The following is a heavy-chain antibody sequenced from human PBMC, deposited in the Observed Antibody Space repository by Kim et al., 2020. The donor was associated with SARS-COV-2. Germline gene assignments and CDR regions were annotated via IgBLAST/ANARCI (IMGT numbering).Heavy chain of an antibody. CDR1: GYSFTTYW. V-gene: IGHV5-51*01. Sequence: GESLKISCQASGYSFTTYWIAWVRQMPGKGLEWMGIIYPDDSDTRYSPSFQGQVTISVDKSISTTYLQWSGLKATDTAMYYCARQLTPRVEWVRGGFDIWGQGTMVTVSS. CDR3: ARQLTPRVEWVRGGFDI. CDR2: IYPDDSDT. J-gene: IGHJ3*02. D-gene: IGHD1-26*01.